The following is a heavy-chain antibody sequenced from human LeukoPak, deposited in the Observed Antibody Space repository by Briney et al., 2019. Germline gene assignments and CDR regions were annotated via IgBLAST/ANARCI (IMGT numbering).Heavy chain of an antibody. J-gene: IGHJ4*02. CDR2: ISWDGGST. V-gene: IGHV3-43*01. CDR1: GFTFDDYT. D-gene: IGHD3-22*01. CDR3: AKDLMYYYDSSGYYNY. Sequence: GGSLRLSCAGPGFTFDDYTMHWVRQTPGKGLEWVSLISWDGGSTYYADSVKGRFTISRDNSKNTLYLQMNSLRAEDTAVYYCAKDLMYYYDSSGYYNYWGQGTLVTVSS.